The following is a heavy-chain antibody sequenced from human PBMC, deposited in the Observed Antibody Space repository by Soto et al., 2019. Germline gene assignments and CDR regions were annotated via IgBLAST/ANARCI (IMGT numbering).Heavy chain of an antibody. V-gene: IGHV1-18*01. CDR3: ASYTRGWCPDGMDV. Sequence: QAQLVQSGAEVKKPGASVKVSCKASGYTFINYGIRWVRQAPGQGLEWMGGIRFYNDNTNYAPKFQGRVTMTTDTSMSTAHMERRSLRAEDNAASYCASYTRGWCPDGMDVWGPGPTVTVSS. D-gene: IGHD6-19*01. CDR1: GYTFINYG. J-gene: IGHJ6*02. CDR2: IRFYNDNT.